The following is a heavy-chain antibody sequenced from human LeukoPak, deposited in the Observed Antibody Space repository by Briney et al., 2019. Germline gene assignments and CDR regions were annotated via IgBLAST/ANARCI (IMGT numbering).Heavy chain of an antibody. D-gene: IGHD4-17*01. V-gene: IGHV3-48*02. Sequence: GGSLRLSCAASGFTFSSYEMNWVRQAPGKGLEWVSYISSSSSAMFYADSVKGRFNISRDNAKNSLFLQMSSVKDEDTAVYYCARGTYGDYGGPAYWGQGTLVTVSS. J-gene: IGHJ4*02. CDR3: ARGTYGDYGGPAY. CDR1: GFTFSSYE. CDR2: ISSSSSAM.